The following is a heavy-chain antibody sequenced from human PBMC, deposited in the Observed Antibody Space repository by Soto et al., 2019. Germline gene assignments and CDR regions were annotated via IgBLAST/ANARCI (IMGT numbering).Heavy chain of an antibody. D-gene: IGHD5-12*01. V-gene: IGHV3-30-3*01. CDR2: ISYDGSNK. CDR1: GFTFSSYA. J-gene: IGHJ4*02. CDR3: ASGYSGYGHRGPFDY. Sequence: QVQLVESGGGVVQPGRSLRLSCAASGFTFSSYAMHWVRQAPGKGLEWVAVISYDGSNKYYADSVKGRFTISRDNSKNTLYLQMNSLRAEDTAVYYCASGYSGYGHRGPFDYWGQGTLVTVSS.